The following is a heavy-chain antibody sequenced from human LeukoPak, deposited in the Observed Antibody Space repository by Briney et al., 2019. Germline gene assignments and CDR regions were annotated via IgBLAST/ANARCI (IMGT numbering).Heavy chain of an antibody. D-gene: IGHD6-25*01. CDR2: IKTKADNYAT. CDR3: THPAYYYNVDV. CDR1: GLTFSVSA. Sequence: GGSLRLSFSASGLTFSVSAIHWVRPASGKGLEWVGRIKTKADNYATAYAASVKGRFTISRDDSTNTAYLQMNSLKTEDTAVYYCTHPAYYYNVDVWGKGTTVTVSS. V-gene: IGHV3-73*01. J-gene: IGHJ6*04.